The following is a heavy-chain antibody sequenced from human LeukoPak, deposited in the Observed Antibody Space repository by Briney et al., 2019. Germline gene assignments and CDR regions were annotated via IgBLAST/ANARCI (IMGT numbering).Heavy chain of an antibody. CDR3: ATDITPTYDFWSGNYRPDAFDI. J-gene: IGHJ3*02. V-gene: IGHV3-30*02. D-gene: IGHD3-3*01. Sequence: PGGSLRLSCAASGFTFSSYGMHWVRQAPGKGLEWLAFIRYDGSNKYYADSVKGRFTISRDNSKNTLYLQMNSLRAEDTAVYYCATDITPTYDFWSGNYRPDAFDIWGQGTMVTVSS. CDR1: GFTFSSYG. CDR2: IRYDGSNK.